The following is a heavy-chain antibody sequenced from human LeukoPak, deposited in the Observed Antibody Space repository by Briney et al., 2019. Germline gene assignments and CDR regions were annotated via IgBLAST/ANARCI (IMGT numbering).Heavy chain of an antibody. J-gene: IGHJ4*02. CDR2: INPSGGST. CDR3: ARDLIMITFGGGLDY. D-gene: IGHD3-16*01. CDR1: GYTFTSYY. Sequence: ASVKVSCKASGYTFTSYYMHWVRQAPGQGLEWMGIINPSGGSTSYAQEFQGRVTMTRDTSTSTVYMELSSLRSEDTAVYYCARDLIMITFGGGLDYRGQGTLVTVSS. V-gene: IGHV1-46*03.